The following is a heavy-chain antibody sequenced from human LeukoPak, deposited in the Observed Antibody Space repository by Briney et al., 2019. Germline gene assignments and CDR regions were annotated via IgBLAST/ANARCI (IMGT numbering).Heavy chain of an antibody. CDR1: GITFSSYS. CDR2: ISSFSGTI. J-gene: IGHJ4*02. Sequence: GGSLRLSCVASGITFSSYSMNWVRQAPGKGLEWVSYISSFSGTINYADSVKGRFTNSRDNAKNSLYLQMNSLRAEDTAVYYCARDQGGLGYWGQGTLVTVSS. D-gene: IGHD3-16*01. V-gene: IGHV3-48*01. CDR3: ARDQGGLGY.